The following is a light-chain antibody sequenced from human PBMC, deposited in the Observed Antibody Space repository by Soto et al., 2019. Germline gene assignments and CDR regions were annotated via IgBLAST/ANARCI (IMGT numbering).Light chain of an antibody. V-gene: IGLV2-14*01. CDR2: DVT. J-gene: IGLJ1*01. Sequence: VLTQPASRSGSPGQAVTISSPGNNAVVGVYKNVSWLQQHPGKVPKLLIYDVTSRPSGVSNRFSGSKSGNTASLIISGLQAEYEADYYCISYTSSDTYVFGTGTKVTVL. CDR3: ISYTSSDTYV. CDR1: NAVVGVYKN.